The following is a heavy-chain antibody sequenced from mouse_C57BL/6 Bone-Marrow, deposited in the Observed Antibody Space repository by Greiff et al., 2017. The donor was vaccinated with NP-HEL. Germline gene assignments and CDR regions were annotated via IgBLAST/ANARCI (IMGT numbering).Heavy chain of an antibody. CDR1: GYTFTSYW. CDR2: IDPSDSYT. Sequence: QVQLQQPGAELVRPGTSVKLSCKASGYTFTSYWMHWVKQRPGQGLEWIGVIDPSDSYTNYNQKFKGKATLTVDTSSSTAYMQLSSLTSEDSAVYYCARSCKFITTVVADYWGQGTTLTVSS. D-gene: IGHD1-1*01. J-gene: IGHJ2*01. V-gene: IGHV1-59*01. CDR3: ARSCKFITTVVADY.